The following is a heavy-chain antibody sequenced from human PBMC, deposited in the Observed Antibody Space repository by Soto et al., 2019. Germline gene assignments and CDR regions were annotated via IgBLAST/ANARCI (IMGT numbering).Heavy chain of an antibody. CDR2: ISAYSGKT. J-gene: IGHJ4*02. Sequence: ASVKVSCKTSGYTLTSYGISWVRQAPGQRLGWMGWISAYSGKTNYAQNLQGRLTMTTDKSTSTAYMELRSLRSDDTALYYCARDNSGDFWSGYSHYYFDYWGQGTLVTVSS. D-gene: IGHD3-3*01. V-gene: IGHV1-18*01. CDR3: ARDNSGDFWSGYSHYYFDY. CDR1: GYTLTSYG.